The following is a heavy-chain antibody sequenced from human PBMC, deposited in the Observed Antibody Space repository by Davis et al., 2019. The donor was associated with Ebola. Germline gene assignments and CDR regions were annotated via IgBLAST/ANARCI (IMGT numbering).Heavy chain of an antibody. D-gene: IGHD3-16*01. V-gene: IGHV3-23*01. CDR1: GFMFRNYA. CDR2: ISASDGRT. Sequence: GESLKISCAASGFMFRNYAMNWVRQAPGKGLEWVSSISASDGRTDYADSLKGRFTISRDNSKNTLFLQMNTLRAEDTAVYYCARGVWWGQGTPVTVSS. J-gene: IGHJ4*02. CDR3: ARGVW.